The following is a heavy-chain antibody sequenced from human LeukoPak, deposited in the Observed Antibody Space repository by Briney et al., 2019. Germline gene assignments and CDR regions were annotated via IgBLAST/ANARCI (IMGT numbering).Heavy chain of an antibody. Sequence: GGSLRLSCAASGFTFDDYGMSWVRQAPGKGLEWVSGINWNGGSTGYADSVKGRFTISRDNAKNSLYQQMNSLRAEDTALYHCARVYYGSGSYYADYWGQGTLVTVSS. J-gene: IGHJ4*02. CDR3: ARVYYGSGSYYADY. CDR1: GFTFDDYG. V-gene: IGHV3-20*01. D-gene: IGHD3-10*01. CDR2: INWNGGST.